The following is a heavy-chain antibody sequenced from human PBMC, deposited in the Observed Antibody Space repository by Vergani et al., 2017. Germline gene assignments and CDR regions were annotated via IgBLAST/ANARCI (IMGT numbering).Heavy chain of an antibody. CDR2: INPSGGST. D-gene: IGHD4-17*01. CDR3: ARDFNPPWGSTTVTTYSPYP. V-gene: IGHV1-46*01. Sequence: QVQLVQSGAEVKKPGASVKVSCKASGYTFTSYAMHWVRQAPGQRLEWMGIINPSGGSTSYAQKFQGRVTMTRDTSTSTVYMELSSLRSEDTAVYYCARDFNPPWGSTTVTTYSPYPWGQGTLVTVSS. CDR1: GYTFTSYA. J-gene: IGHJ5*02.